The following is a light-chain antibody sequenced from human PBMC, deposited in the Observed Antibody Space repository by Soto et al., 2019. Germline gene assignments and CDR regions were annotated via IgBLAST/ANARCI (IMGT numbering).Light chain of an antibody. J-gene: IGKJ4*01. V-gene: IGKV1-9*01. CDR2: AAS. CDR3: QQLGTT. CDR1: QGISSF. Sequence: DIQLTQSPSFLSASVGDRVTITCRASQGISSFLAWYQQKPGKAPKLLIYAASTLQSGVPSRFSGSGSGTEFTLTISSLQPEDFATYYCQQLGTTFGGGTKVEIK.